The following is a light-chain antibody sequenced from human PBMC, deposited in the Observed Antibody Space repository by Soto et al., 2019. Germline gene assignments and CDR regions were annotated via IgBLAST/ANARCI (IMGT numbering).Light chain of an antibody. CDR1: QSLLHSNGYSY. J-gene: IGKJ2*01. V-gene: IGKV2-28*01. CDR3: MQALQTPPYT. CDR2: LAY. Sequence: IVMTQSPLSLPVTPGESASISCRSSQSLLHSNGYSYLDWYLQKPGQSPQLLISLAYYRASGVRGRFSGSGSGNDFTLRINRVEADDVELDYCMQALQTPPYTLGQGTKLEI.